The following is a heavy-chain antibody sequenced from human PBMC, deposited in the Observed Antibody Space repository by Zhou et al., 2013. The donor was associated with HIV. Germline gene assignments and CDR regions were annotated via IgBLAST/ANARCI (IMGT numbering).Heavy chain of an antibody. J-gene: IGHJ4*02. CDR1: GFTFSSYS. V-gene: IGHV3-21*03. Sequence: EVQLVESGGGLVKPGGSLRLSCAASGFTFSSYSMNWVRQAPGRGLEWVSSISSRSSYIYYADSVKGRFTISRDNAKNSLYLQMNSLRAEDTAVYYCARDSWRGYYDSSDYQGVDYWGQGTLVTVSS. CDR2: ISSRSSYI. D-gene: IGHD3-22*01. CDR3: ARDSWRGYYDSSDYQGVDY.